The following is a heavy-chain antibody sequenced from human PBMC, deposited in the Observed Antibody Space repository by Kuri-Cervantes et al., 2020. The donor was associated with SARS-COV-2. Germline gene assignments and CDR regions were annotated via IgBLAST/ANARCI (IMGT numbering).Heavy chain of an antibody. J-gene: IGHJ6*03. CDR1: GFTFSSYW. CDR3: ARDDPLRWPFGNYYYYMDV. Sequence: GGSLRLSCAASGFTFSSYWMSWVRQAPGKGLEWVANIKQDESEKYYVDSVKGRFTISRDNAENSLYLQMNSLRAEDTAVYYCARDDPLRWPFGNYYYYMDVWGKGTMVTVSS. D-gene: IGHD3-16*01. CDR2: IKQDESEK. V-gene: IGHV3-7*01.